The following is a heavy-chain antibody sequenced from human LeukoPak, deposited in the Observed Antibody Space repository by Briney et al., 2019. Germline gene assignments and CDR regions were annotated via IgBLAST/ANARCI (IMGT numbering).Heavy chain of an antibody. Sequence: GGSLRLSCAAPGFTFSSYAMSRVRQAPGKGLEWVSAISGSGGSTYYADSVKGRFTISRDNSKNTLYLQMNSLRAEDTAVYYCAKAGRVVPAFDIWGQGTMVTVSS. J-gene: IGHJ3*02. CDR1: GFTFSSYA. CDR2: ISGSGGST. D-gene: IGHD2-15*01. V-gene: IGHV3-23*01. CDR3: AKAGRVVPAFDI.